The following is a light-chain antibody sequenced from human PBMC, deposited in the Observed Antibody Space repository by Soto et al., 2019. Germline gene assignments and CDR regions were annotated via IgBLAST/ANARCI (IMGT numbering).Light chain of an antibody. CDR1: QSISSW. J-gene: IGKJ3*01. CDR3: QQYNSYLIT. CDR2: KAS. V-gene: IGKV1-5*03. Sequence: DIQMTQSPSTLSASVGDRVTITCRASQSISSWLAWYQQKPGKAPKLLIYKASSLESGVPSRFSGSGSGTEFTLPNRRLQPYDFATYYCQQYNSYLITFGPGTKVDIK.